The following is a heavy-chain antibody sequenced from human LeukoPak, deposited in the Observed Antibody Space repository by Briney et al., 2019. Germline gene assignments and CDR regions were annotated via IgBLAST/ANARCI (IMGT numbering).Heavy chain of an antibody. CDR1: GGSISISSYY. CDR3: ARTRFDSSGYYPYYFDY. J-gene: IGHJ4*02. Sequence: SETLSLTCTVSGGSISISSYYWSWIRQPPGKGLEWIGYIYYTGTTSYNPSLKSRVTISVDRSTNQFSLKLNSVTAADTAVYFCARTRFDSSGYYPYYFDYWGQGTLVTVSS. D-gene: IGHD3-22*01. CDR2: IYYTGTT. V-gene: IGHV4-61*05.